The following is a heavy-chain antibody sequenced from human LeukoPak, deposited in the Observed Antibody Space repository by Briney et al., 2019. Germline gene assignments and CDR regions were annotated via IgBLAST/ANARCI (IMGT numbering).Heavy chain of an antibody. V-gene: IGHV1-8*01. CDR2: MNPNSGNT. CDR1: GYTFTSYD. D-gene: IGHD5-18*01. Sequence: ASVNVSCKASGYTFTSYDINWVRQASGQGLEWTGWMNPNSGNTGYAQKFQGRVTMTRNTSISTAYMELSSLRSEDTAVYYCARVAKVDTAMGTLDYWGQGTLVTVSS. CDR3: ARVAKVDTAMGTLDY. J-gene: IGHJ4*02.